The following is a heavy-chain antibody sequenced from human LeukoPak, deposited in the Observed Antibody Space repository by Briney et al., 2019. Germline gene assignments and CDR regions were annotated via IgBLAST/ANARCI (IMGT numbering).Heavy chain of an antibody. CDR3: ATDPERIAVAAETDY. J-gene: IGHJ4*02. Sequence: APVKVSCKVSGYTLTELSMHWVRQAPGKGLEWMGGFDPEDGETIYAQKFQGRVTMTEDTSTDTAYMELSSLRSEDTAVYYCATDPERIAVAAETDYWGQGTLVTVSS. CDR2: FDPEDGET. D-gene: IGHD6-19*01. CDR1: GYTLTELS. V-gene: IGHV1-24*01.